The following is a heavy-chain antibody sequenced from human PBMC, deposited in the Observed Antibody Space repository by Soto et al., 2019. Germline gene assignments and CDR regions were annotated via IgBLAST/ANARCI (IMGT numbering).Heavy chain of an antibody. V-gene: IGHV3-23*01. CDR1: GFTFSSYG. D-gene: IGHD2-15*01. CDR2: ISGSGGNT. J-gene: IGHJ4*02. Sequence: PGGSLRLSCAASGFTFSSYGMIWVRQAPGKGLEWVSAISGSGGNTYYADSVEGRFTISRDNSKNPLYLQMNSLRAEDTAVYYCARHQAANLPDHMARGGSCLGYWGQGTLVTVSS. CDR3: ARHQAANLPDHMARGGSCLGY.